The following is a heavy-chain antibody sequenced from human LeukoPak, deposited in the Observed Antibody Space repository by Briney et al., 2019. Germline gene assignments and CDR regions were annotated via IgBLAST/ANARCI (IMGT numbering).Heavy chain of an antibody. V-gene: IGHV3-23*01. CDR2: ISNNGGYT. J-gene: IGHJ4*02. Sequence: GGSLRLSCAASGFTFSSSAMSWVRQAPGKGLEWVSAISNNGGYTYYADSVEGWFTISRDNSKSTLCLQMNSLRAEDTAVYYCAKQLGYCSDGSCYFPYWGQGTLVTVSS. D-gene: IGHD2-15*01. CDR1: GFTFSSSA. CDR3: AKQLGYCSDGSCYFPY.